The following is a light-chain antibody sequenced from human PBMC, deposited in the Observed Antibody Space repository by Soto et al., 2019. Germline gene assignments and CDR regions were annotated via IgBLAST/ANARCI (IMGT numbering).Light chain of an antibody. Sequence: DIQMTQSPSSLSASVGDRVTITCRASQSISTYLNWYQQKPGKAPKLLIYAASSLQSGVPSRFSGSGSGTDFTLTISRLQPGEFATYYCQQSYSTPRTFGQGTKLEIK. CDR3: QQSYSTPRT. J-gene: IGKJ2*01. V-gene: IGKV1-39*01. CDR2: AAS. CDR1: QSISTY.